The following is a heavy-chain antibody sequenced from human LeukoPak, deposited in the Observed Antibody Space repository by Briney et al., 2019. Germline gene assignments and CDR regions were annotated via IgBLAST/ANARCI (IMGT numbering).Heavy chain of an antibody. Sequence: GGSLRLSCAASGFTFSSYGMYWVRQAPGKGLEWVAFIRYDGSNKYYADSVKGRFTVSRDNSKNTLYLQMKSLRAEDTAVYYCAKDRTGLTTRIHGFDVWGQGTLVTVTA. D-gene: IGHD3-22*01. CDR3: AKDRTGLTTRIHGFDV. CDR2: IRYDGSNK. CDR1: GFTFSSYG. J-gene: IGHJ3*01. V-gene: IGHV3-30*02.